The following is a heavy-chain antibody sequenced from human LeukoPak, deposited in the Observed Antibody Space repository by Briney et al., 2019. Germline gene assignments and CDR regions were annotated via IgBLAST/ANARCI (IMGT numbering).Heavy chain of an antibody. CDR3: AREGRTVTNFWGNNRYYYGMDV. D-gene: IGHD4-17*01. J-gene: IGHJ6*02. CDR1: GFTFSSYW. V-gene: IGHV3-7*01. Sequence: PGGSLRLFCAASGFTFSSYWMSWVRQAPGQGLEWVANIKQDGSEKYYVDSVKGRFTISRDNAKNSLYLQMNSLRAEDTAVYYCAREGRTVTNFWGNNRYYYGMDVWGQGTTVTVSS. CDR2: IKQDGSEK.